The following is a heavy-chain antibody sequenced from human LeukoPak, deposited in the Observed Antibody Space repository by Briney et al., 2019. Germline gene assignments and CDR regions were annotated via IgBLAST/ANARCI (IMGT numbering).Heavy chain of an antibody. CDR2: IYYSGST. D-gene: IGHD6-19*01. V-gene: IGHV4-61*08. Sequence: PSETLSLTCTVSGGSISSGDYYWSWIRQPPGKGLEWIGYIYYSGSTNYNPSLKSRVTISVDTSKNQFSLKLSSVTAADTAVYYCAKRSSGWYKSAFDIWGQGTMVTVSS. J-gene: IGHJ3*02. CDR3: AKRSSGWYKSAFDI. CDR1: GGSISSGDYY.